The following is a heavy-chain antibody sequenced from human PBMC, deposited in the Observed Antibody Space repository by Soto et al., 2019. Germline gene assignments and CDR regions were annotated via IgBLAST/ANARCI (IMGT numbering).Heavy chain of an antibody. Sequence: QVQLQQWGAGLVKPSETLSLSCAVYGQSFSGHSWAWIRQPPGKGLEWIGEINERGSTYYNPSLKSRVTRSTDTSKNQFSLKLSSVSAADTAAYFCARGSGIVALPGELEDVKYDYWGQGTLVNVSS. J-gene: IGHJ4*02. CDR2: INERGST. V-gene: IGHV4-34*01. CDR1: GQSFSGHS. D-gene: IGHD1-1*01. CDR3: ARGSGIVALPGELEDVKYDY.